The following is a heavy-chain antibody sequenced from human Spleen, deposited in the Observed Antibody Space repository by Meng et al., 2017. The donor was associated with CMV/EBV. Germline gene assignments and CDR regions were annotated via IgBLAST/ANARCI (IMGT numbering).Heavy chain of an antibody. V-gene: IGHV4-31*03. D-gene: IGHD1-14*01. J-gene: IGHJ4*02. CDR2: IYYSGGT. CDR3: ARGWGGITGFDS. Sequence: SETLSLTCTVSGGSISTGDYYWSWIRQHPGKGLEWIGYIYYSGGTYYNPSLKSRATISVDTSKNQFSLELIAVTAADTAVFYGARGWGGITGFDSWGQGTLVTVSS. CDR1: GGSISTGDYY.